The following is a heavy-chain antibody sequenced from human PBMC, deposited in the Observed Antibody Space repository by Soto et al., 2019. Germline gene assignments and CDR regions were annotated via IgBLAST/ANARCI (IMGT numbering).Heavy chain of an antibody. CDR1: GYSISSAYY. CDR2: ISPSGST. CDR3: ARGSATPVDY. V-gene: IGHV4-38-2*01. D-gene: IGHD2-15*01. Sequence: SETLSLTCAVSGYSISSAYYWGWIRQPPGKGLEWIGTISPSGSTHYKPSLRSRVTISMDTSKNQFSLRLTSVTAADTAVYYCARGSATPVDYWDQGTLVNVSS. J-gene: IGHJ4*02.